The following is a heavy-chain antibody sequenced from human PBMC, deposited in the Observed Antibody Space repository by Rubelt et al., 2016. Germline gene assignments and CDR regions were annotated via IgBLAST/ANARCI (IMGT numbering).Heavy chain of an antibody. J-gene: IGHJ4*02. V-gene: IGHV3-21*01. CDR3: ARSFLARGAVGSVLEQY. Sequence: GERLEWVSSISSGSTYINHADSVKGRFSISRDNSKNSLYLQMNSLRVEDTAVYYCARSFLARGAVGSVLEQYWGQGTLVTVSS. D-gene: IGHD6-13*01. CDR2: ISSGSTYI.